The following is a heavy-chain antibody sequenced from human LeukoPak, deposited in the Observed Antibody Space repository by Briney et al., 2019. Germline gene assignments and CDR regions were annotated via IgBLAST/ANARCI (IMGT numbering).Heavy chain of an antibody. Sequence: SETLSLTCSVSGGSISSSHWNWIRQPPGKGLEWVGYIYYTGSTNYNPSLKSRVTISLDTSKNQFSLRLSSVTAADTAVYYCARDVGATTSYFDYWGQGTLVTVSS. CDR1: GGSISSSH. CDR3: ARDVGATTSYFDY. D-gene: IGHD1-26*01. J-gene: IGHJ4*02. V-gene: IGHV4-59*01. CDR2: IYYTGST.